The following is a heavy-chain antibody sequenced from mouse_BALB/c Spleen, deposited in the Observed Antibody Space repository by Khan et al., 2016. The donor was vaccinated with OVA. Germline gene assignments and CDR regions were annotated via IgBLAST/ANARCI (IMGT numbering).Heavy chain of an antibody. CDR3: AMSGYIKTVACTDVYL. J-gene: IGHJ2*01. V-gene: IGHV3-2*02. D-gene: IGHD1-1*01. Sequence: QLVESGPGLVKPSQSLSLTCTVTGYSITSDYAWNWIRQFPGNKLEWMGYIKYCGIPSYNPSLKSRFSITRNSSKNQFFLPYSSVTTEDTDTFCCAMSGYIKTVACTDVYLWVQG. CDR1: GYSITSDYA. CDR2: IKYCGIP.